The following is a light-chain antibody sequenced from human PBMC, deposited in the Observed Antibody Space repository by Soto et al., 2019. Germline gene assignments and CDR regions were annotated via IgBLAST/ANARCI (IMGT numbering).Light chain of an antibody. J-gene: IGKJ3*01. Sequence: EIVMTQSPATLSVSPGERVTLSCRASQSVSSSLAWYQQKPGQAPRLLIYGASTRATGIPARFSGSGSGTEFTLPISSLQSEDLAVYYCQQYNNWPPFTFGPGTKEDIK. CDR1: QSVSSS. CDR2: GAS. CDR3: QQYNNWPPFT. V-gene: IGKV3-15*01.